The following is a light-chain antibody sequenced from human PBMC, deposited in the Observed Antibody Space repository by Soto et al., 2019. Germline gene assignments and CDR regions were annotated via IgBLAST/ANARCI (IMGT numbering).Light chain of an antibody. CDR3: QQYGSSPVT. V-gene: IGKV3-20*01. CDR1: QSVSSIY. Sequence: EIVLTQSPGTLSLSPGERATLSCRASQSVSSIYLAWYQKKPGQAPRLLIYGASSRATDIPDRLSGSGSGTDFTLTISRLEPEDFAVYYCQQYGSSPVTFGQGTRLEIK. J-gene: IGKJ5*01. CDR2: GAS.